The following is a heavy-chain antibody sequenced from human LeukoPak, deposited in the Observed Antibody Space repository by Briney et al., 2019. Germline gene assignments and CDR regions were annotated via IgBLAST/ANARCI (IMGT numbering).Heavy chain of an antibody. Sequence: GGSLRLSCAASGFSFRTYWMSWVPQTPEKGLEFVANIDQGGSVRNYMDSLKGRCTVSRHNAKKSLYLEINSLRADDTAVYYCAREREYSSFDLWGRGALVTVSS. J-gene: IGHJ4*02. CDR2: IDQGGSVR. V-gene: IGHV3-7*01. CDR3: AREREYSSFDL. CDR1: GFSFRTYW. D-gene: IGHD6-13*01.